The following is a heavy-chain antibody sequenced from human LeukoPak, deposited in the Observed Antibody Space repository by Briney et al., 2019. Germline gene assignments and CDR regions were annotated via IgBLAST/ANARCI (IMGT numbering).Heavy chain of an antibody. CDR1: GFTFGSYS. J-gene: IGHJ4*02. CDR3: ARGGVVVVPAAIQVSDY. V-gene: IGHV3-21*01. Sequence: PGGSLRLSCAVSGFTFGSYSMNWVRQARGKGLEWVSSISSSRSYIYYADSVKGRFTISRDNAKNLLYRQMNSLRAEDTAVYYCARGGVVVVPAAIQVSDYWGQGTLVTVSS. CDR2: ISSSRSYI. D-gene: IGHD2-2*02.